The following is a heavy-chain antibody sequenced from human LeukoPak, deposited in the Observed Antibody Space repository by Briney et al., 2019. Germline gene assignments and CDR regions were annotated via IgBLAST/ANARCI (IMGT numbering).Heavy chain of an antibody. Sequence: GGSLRLSCAASGFTFSSYAMSWVRQAPGKGLEWVSAISGSGGSTYYADSVKGRFTISRDNSKNTLYLQMNSLRAEDTAVYCCAKDSIPYVLRYFDWLFPVDYWGQGTLVTVSS. CDR3: AKDSIPYVLRYFDWLFPVDY. D-gene: IGHD3-9*01. CDR1: GFTFSSYA. CDR2: ISGSGGST. J-gene: IGHJ4*02. V-gene: IGHV3-23*01.